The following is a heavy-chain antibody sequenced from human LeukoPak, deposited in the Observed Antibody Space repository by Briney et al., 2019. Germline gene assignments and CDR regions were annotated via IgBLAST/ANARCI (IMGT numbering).Heavy chain of an antibody. Sequence: GGSLRLSCAASGFTFSDYYMSWIRQAPGKGLEWFSYISSSGNTIYYADSVKGRFTISRDNTKNSLYLQMSSLRAEDTAVYYCARDLVRHYYGSGSYDYWGQGTLVTVSS. D-gene: IGHD3-10*01. V-gene: IGHV3-11*01. CDR2: ISSSGNTI. CDR3: ARDLVRHYYGSGSYDY. CDR1: GFTFSDYY. J-gene: IGHJ4*02.